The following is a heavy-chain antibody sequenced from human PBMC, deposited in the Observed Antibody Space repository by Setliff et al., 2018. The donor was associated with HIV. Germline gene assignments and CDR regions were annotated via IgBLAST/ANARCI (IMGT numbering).Heavy chain of an antibody. CDR3: TRPLLRTNSVYGILGNWFDS. CDR1: GFTLSNYW. J-gene: IGHJ5*01. Sequence: GGSLRLSCAASGFTLSNYWMNWVRQAPGKGLEWVANIKGDGSEKNYVDSVRGRFTISRDNAKNSLFLQMNSLTVEDTAIYFCTRPLLRTNSVYGILGNWFDSWGRGTLVTVSS. CDR2: IKGDGSEK. D-gene: IGHD2-8*01. V-gene: IGHV3-7*03.